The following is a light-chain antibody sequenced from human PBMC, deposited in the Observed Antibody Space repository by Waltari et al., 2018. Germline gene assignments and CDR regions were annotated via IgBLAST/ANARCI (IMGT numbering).Light chain of an antibody. CDR2: GAS. V-gene: IGKV3-20*01. Sequence: EIVVTQSPATLSLFPGQRATLSCRASQPVPYTYLAWFQQKPGQPPRLLIHGASNRAAGIPDRFTGSGSGRDFTLTISGLEPEDFAVYYCQQYGASPFTFCPGTRADFK. CDR3: QQYGASPFT. CDR1: QPVPYTY. J-gene: IGKJ3*01.